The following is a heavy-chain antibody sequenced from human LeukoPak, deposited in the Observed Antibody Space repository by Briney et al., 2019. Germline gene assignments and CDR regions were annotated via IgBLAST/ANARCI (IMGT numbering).Heavy chain of an antibody. CDR2: INHSGST. J-gene: IGHJ4*02. CDR3: ARGTMVRGKFDY. V-gene: IGHV4-34*01. Sequence: GSLRLSCAASGFTFSSYAMSWVRQPPGKGLEWIGEINHSGSTNYNPSLKSRVTISVDTSKNQFSLKLSSVTAADTAVYYCARGTMVRGKFDYWGQGTLVTVSS. CDR1: GFTFSSYA. D-gene: IGHD3-10*01.